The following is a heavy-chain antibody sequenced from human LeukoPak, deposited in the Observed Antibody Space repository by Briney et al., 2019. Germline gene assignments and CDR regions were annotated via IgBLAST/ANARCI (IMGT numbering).Heavy chain of an antibody. CDR3: ARVFYLGYYYDSSGIDY. CDR1: GGSFSGYY. Sequence: SETLSLTCAVYGGSFSGYYWSWIRQPPGNGLEWIGEINHSGSTNYNPSLKSRVTISVDTSKNQFSLKLSSVTAADTAVYYCARVFYLGYYYDSSGIDYWGQGTLVTVSS. CDR2: INHSGST. D-gene: IGHD3-22*01. V-gene: IGHV4-34*01. J-gene: IGHJ4*02.